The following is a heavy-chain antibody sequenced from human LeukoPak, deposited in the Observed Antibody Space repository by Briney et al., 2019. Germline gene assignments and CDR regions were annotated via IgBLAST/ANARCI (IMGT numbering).Heavy chain of an antibody. J-gene: IGHJ5*02. Sequence: GGSLRLSCAASGFTFSSYWMHWVRQAPGKGLVWVSHINSDGSSTSYADSVKGRFTISRDNAKNPLYLQMNSLRAEDTAVYYCARGPTGYSSSWFDPWGQGTLVTVSS. CDR2: INSDGSST. CDR3: ARGPTGYSSSWFDP. D-gene: IGHD6-13*01. CDR1: GFTFSSYW. V-gene: IGHV3-74*01.